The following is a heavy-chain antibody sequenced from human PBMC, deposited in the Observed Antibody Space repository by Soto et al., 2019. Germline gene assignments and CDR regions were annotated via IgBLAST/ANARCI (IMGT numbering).Heavy chain of an antibody. CDR2: ISAYNGNT. Sequence: QVQLLQSGAEVKKPGASVKVSCKASGYTFTNYGITWVRQAPGQGLEWMGWISAYNGNTHYTQRLQGRVTMTTDTSTTTAYTELRGLRSDDTAVNYCARGLQVVGYFYYYMDVCGKGTTVTVS. D-gene: IGHD6-6*01. CDR1: GYTFTNYG. V-gene: IGHV1-18*01. J-gene: IGHJ6*03. CDR3: ARGLQVVGYFYYYMDV.